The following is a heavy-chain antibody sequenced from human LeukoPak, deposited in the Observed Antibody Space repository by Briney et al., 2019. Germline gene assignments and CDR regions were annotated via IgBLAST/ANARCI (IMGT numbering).Heavy chain of an antibody. J-gene: IGHJ3*02. CDR3: ARDYGDDAFDI. V-gene: IGHV4-39*01. Sequence: SETLSLTCTVSGGSISSRTYYWGWIRQPPGKGLEWIGSIYYSGITYYNPSLKSRVTISVDTSKNQFSLKLSSVTAADTAVYYCARDYGDDAFDIWGQGTMVTVSS. CDR1: GGSISSRTYY. CDR2: IYYSGIT. D-gene: IGHD4-17*01.